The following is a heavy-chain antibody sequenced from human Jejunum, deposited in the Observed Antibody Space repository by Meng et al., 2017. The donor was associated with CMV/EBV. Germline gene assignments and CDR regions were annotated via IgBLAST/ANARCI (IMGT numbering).Heavy chain of an antibody. V-gene: IGHV3-11*01. Sequence: LGADGAAFGFPFGAYYMTWVRQAPGKGLEWVSYSTGSGDIIYYADSVKGRFTISRDNAKSSLYLEINSLRAEDTAVYYCARGNYGFDYWGQGTLVTVSS. J-gene: IGHJ4*02. CDR2: STGSGDII. CDR1: GFPFGAYY. D-gene: IGHD4-17*01. CDR3: ARGNYGFDY.